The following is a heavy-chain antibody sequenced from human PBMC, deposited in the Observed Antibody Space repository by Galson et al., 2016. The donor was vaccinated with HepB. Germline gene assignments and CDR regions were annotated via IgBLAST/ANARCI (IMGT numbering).Heavy chain of an antibody. Sequence: SLRLSCAASGFTFSTHVMHWLRQAPGKGLEWVALILSDGRRKYYADSVGGRFVISRDNSKNTLYLRMNILSPEDTAVYYCVRGQVEYYGDPPWTWGQGTLVTVSS. V-gene: IGHV3-30*09. CDR2: ILSDGRRK. D-gene: IGHD4-17*01. CDR1: GFTFSTHV. CDR3: VRGQVEYYGDPPWT. J-gene: IGHJ5*02.